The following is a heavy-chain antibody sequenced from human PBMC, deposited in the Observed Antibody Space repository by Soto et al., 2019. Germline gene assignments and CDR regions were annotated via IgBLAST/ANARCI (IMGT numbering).Heavy chain of an antibody. D-gene: IGHD4-17*01. CDR1: GGSISSGGYY. J-gene: IGHJ4*02. V-gene: IGHV4-31*03. CDR3: ASLYGGNSPIDY. CDR2: IYYSGST. Sequence: PSETLSLTCTVSGGSISSGGYYWSWIRQHPGKGLEWIGYIYYSGSTYYNPSLKSRVTISVDTSKNQFSLKLSSVTAADTAVYYCASLYGGNSPIDYWGQGTLVTVSS.